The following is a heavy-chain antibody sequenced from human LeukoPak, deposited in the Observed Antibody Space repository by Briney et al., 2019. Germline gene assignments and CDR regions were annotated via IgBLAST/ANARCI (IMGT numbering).Heavy chain of an antibody. D-gene: IGHD2-2*01. CDR3: ARRRTSPLPSYYYYGMDV. CDR1: GGSISSGGYY. J-gene: IGHJ6*02. CDR2: IYYSGST. Sequence: PSQTLSLTCTVSGGSISSGGYYWSWIRQHPGKGLEWIGYIYYSGSTYYNPSLKSRVTISVDTSKNQFSLKLSSVTAADTAVYYCARRRTSPLPSYYYYGMDVWGQGTTVTVSS. V-gene: IGHV4-31*03.